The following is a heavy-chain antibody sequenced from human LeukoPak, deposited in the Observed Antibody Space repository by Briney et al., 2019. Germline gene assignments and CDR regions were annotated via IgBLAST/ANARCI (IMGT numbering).Heavy chain of an antibody. CDR2: INHSGST. CDR1: GGSFSGYY. D-gene: IGHD3-3*01. J-gene: IGHJ6*03. CDR3: ARVSPLLPYDFWSGYSKRYYYYYVDV. V-gene: IGHV4-34*01. Sequence: SETLSLTCAVYGGSFSGYYWSWIRQPPGKGLEWIGEINHSGSTNYNPSLKSRVTISVDTSKNQFSLKLSSVTAADTAVYYCARVSPLLPYDFWSGYSKRYYYYYVDVWGKGTTVTVSS.